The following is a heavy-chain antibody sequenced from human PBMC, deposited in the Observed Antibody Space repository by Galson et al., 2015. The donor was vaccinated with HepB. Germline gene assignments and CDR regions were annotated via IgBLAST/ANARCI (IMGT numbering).Heavy chain of an antibody. Sequence: SLRLSCAASGFTFSGYGMHWVRQAPGKGLEWVAVISYDGSNKYYADSVKGRFTISRDNSKNTLYLQMNSLRAEDTAVYYCAKGRQQWLVRGYFDYWGQGTLVTVSS. CDR1: GFTFSGYG. CDR2: ISYDGSNK. J-gene: IGHJ4*02. D-gene: IGHD6-19*01. V-gene: IGHV3-30*18. CDR3: AKGRQQWLVRGYFDY.